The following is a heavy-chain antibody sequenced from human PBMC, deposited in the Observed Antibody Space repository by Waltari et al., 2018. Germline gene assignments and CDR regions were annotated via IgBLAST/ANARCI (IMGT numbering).Heavy chain of an antibody. Sequence: QVQLQESGPGLVKPSETLSLTCAVSGYSISSGYYWGWIRQPPGKGLEWIGSIYHSGSTNYNPSLKSRVTISVDTSKNQFSLKLSSVTAADTAVYYGARKELGYCSGGSCYGGSFDYWGQGTLVTVSS. J-gene: IGHJ4*02. CDR3: ARKELGYCSGGSCYGGSFDY. CDR2: IYHSGST. D-gene: IGHD2-15*01. V-gene: IGHV4-38-2*01. CDR1: GYSISSGYY.